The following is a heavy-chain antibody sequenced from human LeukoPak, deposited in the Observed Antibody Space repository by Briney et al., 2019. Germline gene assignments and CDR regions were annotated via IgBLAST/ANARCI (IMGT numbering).Heavy chain of an antibody. CDR1: GYTFTSYG. V-gene: IGHV1-18*01. CDR3: ARGLYYYDSYYYYYGMDV. Sequence: ASVKVSCKASGYTFTSYGISWVRQAPGQGLEWMGWISAYNGNTNYAQKLQGRVTMTTGTSTSTAYMELRSLRSDDTAVHYCARGLYYYDSYYYYYGMDVWGQGTTVTVSS. CDR2: ISAYNGNT. J-gene: IGHJ6*02. D-gene: IGHD3-22*01.